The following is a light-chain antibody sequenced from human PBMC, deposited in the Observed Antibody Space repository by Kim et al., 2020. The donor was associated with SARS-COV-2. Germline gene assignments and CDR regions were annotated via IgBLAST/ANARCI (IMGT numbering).Light chain of an antibody. CDR1: QGVGSQ. V-gene: IGKV3-11*01. CDR3: QQRRYWPVT. J-gene: IGKJ1*01. CDR2: DAS. Sequence: SPGERATPSCRARQGVGSQLAWYRQKPGQAPRLVIYDASVRATGIAARFSGSGSGTDFTLTISSLEPEDFAVYFCQQRRYWPVTFGQGTKVDIK.